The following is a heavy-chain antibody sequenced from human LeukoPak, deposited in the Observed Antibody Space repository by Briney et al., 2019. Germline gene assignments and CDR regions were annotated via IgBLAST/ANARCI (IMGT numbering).Heavy chain of an antibody. CDR1: GFTFSSYE. CDR3: ARMSVSSFDY. CDR2: ISSSGSTI. J-gene: IGHJ4*02. V-gene: IGHV3-48*03. Sequence: GGSLRLSCAASGFTFSSYEMNWVRQAPGKGLEWVPYISSSGSTIYYADSVKGRFTISRDNAKNSLYLQMDSLRAEDTAVYYCARMSVSSFDYWGQGTLVTVSS.